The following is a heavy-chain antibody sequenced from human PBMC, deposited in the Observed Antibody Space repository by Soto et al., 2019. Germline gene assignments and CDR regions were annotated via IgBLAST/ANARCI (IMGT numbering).Heavy chain of an antibody. CDR1: GFSFSTYS. J-gene: IGHJ6*03. Sequence: EVQLVESGGGLVKPGGSLRLSCAASGFSFSTYSMNWVRQAPGKGLEWVSSINEDSSYIYYAGSVRGRFTISRDNAEDSLYLQMNSLRAEDTAVYYCVRDFGRYFRRGYMDVWGDGATVTVSS. V-gene: IGHV3-21*02. D-gene: IGHD3-9*01. CDR2: INEDSSYI. CDR3: VRDFGRYFRRGYMDV.